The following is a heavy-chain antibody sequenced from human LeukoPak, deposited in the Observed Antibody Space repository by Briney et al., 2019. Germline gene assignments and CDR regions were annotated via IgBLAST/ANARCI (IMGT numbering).Heavy chain of an antibody. CDR1: GFTVGDYY. CDR2: ISSSGSTI. J-gene: IGHJ5*02. Sequence: GASLRLSCALSGFTVGDYYMSWIRQAPGRGLEWVSYISSSGSTIYYADSVKGRFTISRDNAKNSLYLQMNSLRAEDTAVYYCAKDLSWNTADRWGQGTLVTVSS. V-gene: IGHV3-11*04. CDR3: AKDLSWNTADR. D-gene: IGHD1/OR15-1a*01.